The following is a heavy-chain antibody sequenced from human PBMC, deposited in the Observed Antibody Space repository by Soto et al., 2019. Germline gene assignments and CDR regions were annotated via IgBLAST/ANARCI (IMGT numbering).Heavy chain of an antibody. CDR1: GYTFSSYG. CDR2: IWYDGSNK. Sequence: QVQLVESGGGVVQPGRSLRLSCAASGYTFSSYGMHWVRQAAGKGLEWVAVIWYDGSNKYYAESVKGRFTISRDNSKNTVYLQTNSLRAEDTAVYYCARDLNHYPSGSYPHGMDVWGQGTTVTVSS. CDR3: ARDLNHYPSGSYPHGMDV. V-gene: IGHV3-33*01. J-gene: IGHJ6*02. D-gene: IGHD3-10*01.